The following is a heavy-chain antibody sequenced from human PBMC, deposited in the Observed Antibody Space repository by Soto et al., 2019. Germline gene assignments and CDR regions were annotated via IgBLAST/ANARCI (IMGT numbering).Heavy chain of an antibody. Sequence: GGSLRLSCAAPGFTFSSYWMSWVRQAPGKGLEWVANIKEDGSVKYYMDSVKGRFTISRDNAKNSLYLQMNSLGAEDTAVYYCARIGYSSSCFDYWGQGTLVTVSS. J-gene: IGHJ4*02. D-gene: IGHD6-6*01. V-gene: IGHV3-7*01. CDR3: ARIGYSSSCFDY. CDR1: GFTFSSYW. CDR2: IKEDGSVK.